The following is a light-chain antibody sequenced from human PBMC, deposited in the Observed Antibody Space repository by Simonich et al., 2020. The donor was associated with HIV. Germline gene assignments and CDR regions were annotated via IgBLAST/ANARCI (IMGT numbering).Light chain of an antibody. CDR2: GAS. CDR1: QSFSSN. V-gene: IGKV3-15*01. J-gene: IGKJ2*01. Sequence: EIVMTQSPAPLSVSPGERATLSCRASQSFSSNLAWYQQKPGQAPRLLIYGASTRATGVPARFSGSGSGTEFTLTISSMQSEDFAVYYCQQYNNWPLFFGQGTKLEIK. CDR3: QQYNNWPLF.